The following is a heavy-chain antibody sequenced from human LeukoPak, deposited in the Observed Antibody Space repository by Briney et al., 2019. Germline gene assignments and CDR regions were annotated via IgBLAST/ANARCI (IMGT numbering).Heavy chain of an antibody. CDR2: INPNGGGT. Sequence: ASVKVSCKASGCTFTVYHMHWVRQAPGQGHEWMGWINPNGGGTKYAPNFQDRVTMTTDKSISTVYMELISLRSDDTAVYYCARDPSSSYYLDYWGQGTLVTVTS. D-gene: IGHD6-6*01. CDR1: GCTFTVYH. V-gene: IGHV1-2*02. CDR3: ARDPSSSYYLDY. J-gene: IGHJ4*02.